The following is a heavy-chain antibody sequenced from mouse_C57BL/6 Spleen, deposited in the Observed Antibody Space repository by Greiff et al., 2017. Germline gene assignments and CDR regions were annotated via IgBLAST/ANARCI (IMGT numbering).Heavy chain of an antibody. CDR1: GYTFTSYW. J-gene: IGHJ2*01. CDR3: TRREYDYDLSHYFDY. D-gene: IGHD2-4*01. V-gene: IGHV1-5*01. Sequence: VQLKQSGTVLARPGASVKMSCKTSGYTFTSYWMHWVKQRPGQGLEWIGAIYPGNSDTSYNQKFKGKAKLTAVTSASTAYMELSSLTNEDSAVYYWTRREYDYDLSHYFDYWGQGTTLTVSS. CDR2: IYPGNSDT.